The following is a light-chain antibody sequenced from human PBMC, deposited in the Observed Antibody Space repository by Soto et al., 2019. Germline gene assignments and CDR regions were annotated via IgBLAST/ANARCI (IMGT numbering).Light chain of an antibody. Sequence: VLWMTQSPCLLSASTGDRVTISCRMRQGISSYLAWYQQKPGKAPELLIYATSTLQSGVPSSFSCSRSGTAFTLTISFLHSEDCAPYYCLQYYRCPPKPFGQGTNVEI. CDR3: LQYYRCPPKP. J-gene: IGKJ1*01. CDR1: QGISSY. CDR2: ATS. V-gene: IGKV1D-8*01.